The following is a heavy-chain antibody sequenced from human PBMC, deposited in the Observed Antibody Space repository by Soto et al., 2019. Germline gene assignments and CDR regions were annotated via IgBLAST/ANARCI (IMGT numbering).Heavy chain of an antibody. J-gene: IGHJ6*02. V-gene: IGHV3-73*01. CDR2: IRSKANSYAT. D-gene: IGHD4-4*01. Sequence: GGSLRLSCAASGFTFSSYSMNWVRQASGKGLEWVGRIRSKANSYATAYAASVKGRFTISRDDSKNTAYLQMNSLKTEDTAVYYCTRQPYDYSNAHGDYYYYYGMDVWGQGTTVTVSS. CDR1: GFTFSSYS. CDR3: TRQPYDYSNAHGDYYYYYGMDV.